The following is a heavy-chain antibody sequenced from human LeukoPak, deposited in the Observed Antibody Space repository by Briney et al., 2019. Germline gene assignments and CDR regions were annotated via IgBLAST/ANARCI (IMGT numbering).Heavy chain of an antibody. CDR2: ISPGGTDT. CDR3: AKRGGYESMAAFDY. V-gene: IGHV3-23*01. J-gene: IGHJ4*02. D-gene: IGHD3-22*01. CDR1: GFTFSTYA. Sequence: PGGALRLSWAAAGFTFSTYAMSWVRQAPGKGLEWVSAISPGGTDTYYADSVKGRFTISRDNSKNTLFLQMNSLRAEDTAVYYCAKRGGYESMAAFDYWGQGTLVTVSS.